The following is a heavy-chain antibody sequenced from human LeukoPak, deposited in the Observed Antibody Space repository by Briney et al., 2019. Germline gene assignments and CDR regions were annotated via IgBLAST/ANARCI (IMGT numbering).Heavy chain of an antibody. CDR2: INSDGINT. V-gene: IGHV3-74*01. Sequence: PGGSLRLSCAASGFTFSNYWMHWVRQAPGKGLVWVSRINSDGINTSYADSVKGRFTISRDNAKNTLNLQMNSLRAEDTAVYYCARDLMGIAYRGAFYYWGQGTLVTVPS. D-gene: IGHD6-13*01. CDR3: ARDLMGIAYRGAFYY. J-gene: IGHJ4*02. CDR1: GFTFSNYW.